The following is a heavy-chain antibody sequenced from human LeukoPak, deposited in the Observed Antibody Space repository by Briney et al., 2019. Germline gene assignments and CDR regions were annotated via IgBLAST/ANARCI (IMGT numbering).Heavy chain of an antibody. V-gene: IGHV4-59*01. Sequence: SETLSLTCTVSGGSISSYYWRWIRQPPGKGLEWIGYIYYSGSTNYNPSLKSRVTISVDTSKNQFSLKLSSVTAADTAVYYCARDQGGLDYYDSSGYRDWGQGTLVTVSS. CDR3: ARDQGGLDYYDSSGYRD. CDR1: GGSISSYY. CDR2: IYYSGST. D-gene: IGHD3-22*01. J-gene: IGHJ4*02.